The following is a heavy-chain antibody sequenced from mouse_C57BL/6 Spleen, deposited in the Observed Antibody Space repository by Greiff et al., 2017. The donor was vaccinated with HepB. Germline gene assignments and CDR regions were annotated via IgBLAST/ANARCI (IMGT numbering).Heavy chain of an antibody. CDR1: GYTFTNYW. Sequence: VQVVESGAELVRPGTSVKMSCKASGYTFTNYWIGWAKQRPGHGLEWIGDIYPGGGYTNYNEKFKGKATLTADKSSSTAYMQFSSLTSEDSAIYYCARYYGSSYPGGYFDYWGQGTTLTVSS. CDR3: ARYYGSSYPGGYFDY. V-gene: IGHV1-63*01. J-gene: IGHJ2*01. D-gene: IGHD1-1*01. CDR2: IYPGGGYT.